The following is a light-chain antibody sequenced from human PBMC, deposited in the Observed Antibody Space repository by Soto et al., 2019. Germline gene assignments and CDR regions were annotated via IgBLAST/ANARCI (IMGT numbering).Light chain of an antibody. CDR3: QHYDTFSWT. Sequence: DIQMTQSPSTLSVSLVDRITITCRASEDIDTSLAWFQQRPGKAPKVLIAGASGLMNGVPSTFSGSGSGTEFALTNSSVQPDDFATYFCQHYDTFSWTFGQGTKVDIK. J-gene: IGKJ1*01. CDR2: GAS. CDR1: EDIDTS. V-gene: IGKV1-5*01.